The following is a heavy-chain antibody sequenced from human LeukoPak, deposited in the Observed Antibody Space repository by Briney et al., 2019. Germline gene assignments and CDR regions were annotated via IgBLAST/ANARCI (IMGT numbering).Heavy chain of an antibody. V-gene: IGHV3-7*01. CDR2: LKKTGSET. CDR1: GFTFSHFW. D-gene: IGHD2-15*01. Sequence: PGGSLRLSCAASGFTFSHFWMSWVRQAPGKGLEWVAYLKKTGSETYYVDSVKGRFTITRDNTRSSLFLQMYSLRAEDTAVYFCAREDGYCSGGNCCSYFDSWGQGTLVTVSS. CDR3: AREDGYCSGGNCCSYFDS. J-gene: IGHJ4*02.